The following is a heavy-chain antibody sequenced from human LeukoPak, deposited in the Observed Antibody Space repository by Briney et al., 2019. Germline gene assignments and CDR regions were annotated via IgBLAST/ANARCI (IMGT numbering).Heavy chain of an antibody. J-gene: IGHJ6*02. Sequence: GGSLRLSCAASGFSFSDYYMAWLRQAPGKGLEWLSKISRTGAITDYAESVKGRFSTTRDNVANSLQLQMNSLRVEDTGVYYCARAQRVSTSGPPYYYHGMDVWGQGTKVIVSS. V-gene: IGHV3-11*01. D-gene: IGHD3-10*01. CDR2: ISRTGAIT. CDR1: GFSFSDYY. CDR3: ARAQRVSTSGPPYYYHGMDV.